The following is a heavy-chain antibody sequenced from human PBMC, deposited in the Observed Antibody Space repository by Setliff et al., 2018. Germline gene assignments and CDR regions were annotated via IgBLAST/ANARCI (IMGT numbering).Heavy chain of an antibody. CDR3: AREQWLDPPGYYYMDV. Sequence: SETLSLTCTVSGGSTSSYYWSWIRQPAGKGLEWIGHIYIGGSADYNPSLKSRVTMSIDTSKNQFSLKLNSVTAADMAVYYCAREQWLDPPGYYYMDVWAKGTTVTVSS. J-gene: IGHJ6*03. V-gene: IGHV4-4*07. CDR2: IYIGGSA. D-gene: IGHD6-19*01. CDR1: GGSTSSYY.